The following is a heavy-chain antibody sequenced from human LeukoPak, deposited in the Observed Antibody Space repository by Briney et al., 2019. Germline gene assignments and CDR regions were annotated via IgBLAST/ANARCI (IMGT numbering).Heavy chain of an antibody. D-gene: IGHD3-10*01. J-gene: IGHJ4*02. CDR3: ARDPGSGSYKRSIDY. CDR2: ISNSSSYI. Sequence: GGSLRLSCAASGFTFSSYSMNWVRQAPGKGLEWVSCISNSSSYIYYADSVKGRFTISRDNAKHTMYLQMNSLRAEDTAVYYCARDPGSGSYKRSIDYWGQGTLVTVSS. V-gene: IGHV3-21*01. CDR1: GFTFSSYS.